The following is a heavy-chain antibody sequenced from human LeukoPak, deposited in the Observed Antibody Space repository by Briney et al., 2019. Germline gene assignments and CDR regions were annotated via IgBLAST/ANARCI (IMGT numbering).Heavy chain of an antibody. D-gene: IGHD4-17*01. Sequence: GGSLRLSCAASGFTVSSNYMSWVRQAPGKGLEWVSVIYSGGSTYYADSVKGRFTISRDNSKNTLYLQMNSLRAEDTAVYYCARSGGPSGPTVTDYWGQGTLVTVSP. V-gene: IGHV3-53*01. CDR3: ARSGGPSGPTVTDY. J-gene: IGHJ4*02. CDR2: IYSGGST. CDR1: GFTVSSNY.